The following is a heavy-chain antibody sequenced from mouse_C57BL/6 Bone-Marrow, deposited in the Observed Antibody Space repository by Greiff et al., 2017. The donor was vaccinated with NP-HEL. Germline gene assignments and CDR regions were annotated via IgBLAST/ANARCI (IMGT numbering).Heavy chain of an antibody. CDR1: GYTFTSYG. CDR2: IYPRSGNT. Sequence: VQLQQSGAELARPGASVKLSCKASGYTFTSYGISWVKQRTGQGLEWIGEIYPRSGNTYYNEKFKGKATLTADKSSSTAYMWLRSLTSEDSAVYFCARTTTVVAPFAYWGQGTLVTVSA. CDR3: ARTTTVVAPFAY. J-gene: IGHJ3*01. D-gene: IGHD1-1*01. V-gene: IGHV1-81*01.